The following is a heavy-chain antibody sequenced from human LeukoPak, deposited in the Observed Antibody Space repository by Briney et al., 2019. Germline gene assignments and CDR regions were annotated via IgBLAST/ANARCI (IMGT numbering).Heavy chain of an antibody. J-gene: IGHJ3*02. CDR2: INWNGGST. D-gene: IGHD6-19*01. Sequence: GGSLRRSCAASGFTFDDYDMSWVRQAPGKVLEWVSGINWNGGSTGYADSVKGRFTISRDNARNSLYLQMNSLRAEDTALYYCARIAMAGIGDGFDIWGQGTMVTVSS. CDR1: GFTFDDYD. V-gene: IGHV3-20*04. CDR3: ARIAMAGIGDGFDI.